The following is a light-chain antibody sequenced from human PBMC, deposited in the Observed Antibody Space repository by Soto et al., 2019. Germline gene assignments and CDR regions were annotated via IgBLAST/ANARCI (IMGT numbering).Light chain of an antibody. J-gene: IGKJ5*01. CDR1: QGISSW. CDR2: AAS. Sequence: DIQITQSPSPVSASVGQRVSITSSASQGISSWLAWYQQKPGKANKLLIYAASSLESGVPYRFSGSGSGTDFTLTISSLQPEEFATYYCKKANSFPITFGNGKRLEIK. CDR3: KKANSFPIT. V-gene: IGKV1D-12*01.